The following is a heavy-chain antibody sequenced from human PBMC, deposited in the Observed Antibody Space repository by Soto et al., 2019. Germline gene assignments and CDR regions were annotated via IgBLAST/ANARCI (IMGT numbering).Heavy chain of an antibody. CDR2: IKSKTDGWTT. CDR3: TTEGVGDAFDI. D-gene: IGHD3-16*01. V-gene: IGHV3-15*07. J-gene: IGHJ3*02. CDR1: GFTFSNAW. Sequence: EVQLVESGGGLVKPGGSLRLSCAASGFTFSNAWMNWVRQAPGKGLEWVGRIKSKTDGWTTDYAAPVKGRFTISRDDSNNTLYLQMNSLKTEDTAVYYCTTEGVGDAFDIWGQGTMVTVSS.